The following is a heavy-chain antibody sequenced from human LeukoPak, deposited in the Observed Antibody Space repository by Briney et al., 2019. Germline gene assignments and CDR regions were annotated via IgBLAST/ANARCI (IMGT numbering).Heavy chain of an antibody. V-gene: IGHV4-30-2*01. CDR3: ARGRGDILTGYPWPPGGY. J-gene: IGHJ4*02. Sequence: SQTLSLTCAVSGGSISSGGYSWSWIRQPPGKGLEWIGYIYHSGSTYYNPSLKSRVTISVDTSKNQFSLKLSSVTAADTAVYYCARGRGDILTGYPWPPGGYWGQGTLVTVSS. CDR1: GGSISSGGYS. CDR2: IYHSGST. D-gene: IGHD3-9*01.